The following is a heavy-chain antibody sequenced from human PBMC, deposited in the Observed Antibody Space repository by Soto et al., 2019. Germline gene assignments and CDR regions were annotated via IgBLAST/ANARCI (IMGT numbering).Heavy chain of an antibody. Sequence: EVLLLESGGDLVQPGGSLRLACAASGLTFSRYALTWVRQAPGRGLEWVSSISGSGGATYYADSVKGRFAIYRDNSENTLYLQMNNLRAEDTALYYCAKDPNGDYVGAFADWGQGTLVTVSS. J-gene: IGHJ4*02. V-gene: IGHV3-23*01. CDR2: ISGSGGAT. D-gene: IGHD4-17*01. CDR1: GLTFSRYA. CDR3: AKDPNGDYVGAFAD.